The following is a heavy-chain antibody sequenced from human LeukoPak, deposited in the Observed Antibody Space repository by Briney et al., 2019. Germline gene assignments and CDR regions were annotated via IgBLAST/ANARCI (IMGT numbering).Heavy chain of an antibody. Sequence: SVTVSCKASGGTFSSYAISWVRQAPGQGLEWMGRIIPILGIANYAQKFQGRVTITADKSTSTAYMELSSLRSEDTAVYYCARGFYDILTGFMDVWGQGTTVTVSS. D-gene: IGHD3-9*01. V-gene: IGHV1-69*04. CDR1: GGTFSSYA. CDR3: ARGFYDILTGFMDV. CDR2: IIPILGIA. J-gene: IGHJ6*02.